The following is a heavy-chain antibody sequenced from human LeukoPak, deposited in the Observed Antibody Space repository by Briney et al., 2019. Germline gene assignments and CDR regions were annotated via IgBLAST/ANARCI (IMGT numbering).Heavy chain of an antibody. V-gene: IGHV4-34*01. CDR3: ARVVNYRGDDY. J-gene: IGHJ4*02. Sequence: PSETLSLPCAVYGGSFSGYYWSWIRQPPGKGLEWIGEINHSGSTNYNPSLKSRVTISVDTSKNQFSLKLSSVTAADTAVYYCARVVNYRGDDYWGQGTLVTVSS. CDR1: GGSFSGYY. CDR2: INHSGST. D-gene: IGHD1-7*01.